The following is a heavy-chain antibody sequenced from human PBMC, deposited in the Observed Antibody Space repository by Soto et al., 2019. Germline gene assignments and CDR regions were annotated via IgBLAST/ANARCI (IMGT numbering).Heavy chain of an antibody. J-gene: IGHJ2*01. CDR3: AREVITLTTDWYFDL. D-gene: IGHD3-22*01. V-gene: IGHV4-30-4*01. CDR2: IYDSGST. CDR1: GGSISGGVGGLYY. Sequence: QLQLRESGPGLVKPSETLSLTCTVSGGSISGGVGGLYYWSWIRQPPGKGLEWIGYIYDSGSTYYNASPKSRVAISVDTSKTLSSPRLSSVTAADTAVYYCAREVITLTTDWYFDLRGRGALGTVST.